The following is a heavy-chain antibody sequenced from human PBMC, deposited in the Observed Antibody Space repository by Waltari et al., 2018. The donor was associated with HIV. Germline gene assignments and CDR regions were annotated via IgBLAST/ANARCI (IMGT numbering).Heavy chain of an antibody. D-gene: IGHD3-10*01. CDR1: GYTFTSYG. V-gene: IGHV1-18*01. J-gene: IGHJ5*02. Sequence: QVQLVQSGAEVKKPGASVKVSCKASGYTFTSYGISWVRQAPGQGLEWLGWRSPYNGKTNYAQKLQGRGTMTTDTSTSTAYMELMSLRSDDTAVYYCARVLNYYGSGSAIFDPWGQGTLVTVSS. CDR2: RSPYNGKT. CDR3: ARVLNYYGSGSAIFDP.